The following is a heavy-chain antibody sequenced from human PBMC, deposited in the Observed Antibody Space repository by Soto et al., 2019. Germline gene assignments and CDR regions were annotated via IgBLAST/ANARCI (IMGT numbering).Heavy chain of an antibody. D-gene: IGHD3-22*01. Sequence: AASVKVSCKASGYTFTGYYMHWVRQAPGQGLEWMGWINPNSGGTNYAQKFQGWVTMTRDTSISTAYMELSRLRSDDTAVYYCARSRYYDSSGYYSAWGQGTLVTVSS. CDR3: ARSRYYDSSGYYSA. CDR2: INPNSGGT. CDR1: GYTFTGYY. V-gene: IGHV1-2*04. J-gene: IGHJ5*02.